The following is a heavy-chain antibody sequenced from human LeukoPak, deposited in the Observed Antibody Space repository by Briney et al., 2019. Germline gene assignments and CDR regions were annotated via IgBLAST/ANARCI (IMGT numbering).Heavy chain of an antibody. CDR1: GFTVSSDW. J-gene: IGHJ2*01. Sequence: GGSRRLSCAAAGFTVSSDWMSWGRQAGGGGEEGVANIKQGGSEKYYVDSVKGRFTISRDNAKNPLYLQMNSLRAEATAVYYCASWCMLIGWEPYWYFDLWGRGTLVTVSS. V-gene: IGHV3-7*01. D-gene: IGHD2-8*01. CDR2: IKQGGSEK. CDR3: ASWCMLIGWEPYWYFDL.